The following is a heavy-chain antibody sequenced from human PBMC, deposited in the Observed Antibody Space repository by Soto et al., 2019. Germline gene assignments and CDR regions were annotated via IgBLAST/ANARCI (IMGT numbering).Heavy chain of an antibody. CDR2: IWYDGSNK. CDR3: ARGNPDYGYDAFDI. D-gene: IGHD4-17*01. CDR1: GFTFSSYG. Sequence: GGSLRLSCAASGFTFSSYGMHWVRQAPGKGLEWVAVIWYDGSNKYYADSVKGRFTISRDNSKNTLYLQMNSLRAEDTAVYYCARGNPDYGYDAFDIWGQGTMVTVSS. J-gene: IGHJ3*02. V-gene: IGHV3-33*01.